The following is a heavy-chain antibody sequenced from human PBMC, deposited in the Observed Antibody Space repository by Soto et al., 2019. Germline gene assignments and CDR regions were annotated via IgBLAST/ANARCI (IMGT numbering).Heavy chain of an antibody. CDR2: IYYSGST. D-gene: IGHD3-22*01. J-gene: IGHJ4*02. Sequence: QVQLQESGPGLVKPSQILSLTCTVSGGSISSGDYYWRWIRQPPGKGLEWIGYIYYSGSTYYNPSLKRRVTITVDTSKIQFSLKLSSVTAADTAVYYCARCPYYYESSGYVLDYWGQGTLVTVSS. CDR3: ARCPYYYESSGYVLDY. V-gene: IGHV4-30-4*01. CDR1: GGSISSGDYY.